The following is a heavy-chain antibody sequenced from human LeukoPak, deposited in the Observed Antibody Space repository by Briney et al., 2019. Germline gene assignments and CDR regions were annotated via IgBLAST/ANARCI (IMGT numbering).Heavy chain of an antibody. J-gene: IGHJ4*02. CDR2: IYPGDSDT. D-gene: IGHD6-13*01. Sequence: GDSLKISCQGSGYSFTTYWVGWVRQMPGKGLEWMGMIYPGDSDTLYSPSFQGQVTISADKSISTAYLQWSSLKASDTAMYYCARHQSGSNSRALDYWGQGTLVTVSS. V-gene: IGHV5-51*01. CDR1: GYSFTTYW. CDR3: ARHQSGSNSRALDY.